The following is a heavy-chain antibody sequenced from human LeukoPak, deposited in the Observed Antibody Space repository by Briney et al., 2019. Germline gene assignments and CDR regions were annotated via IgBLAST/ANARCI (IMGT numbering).Heavy chain of an antibody. Sequence: SRPGLVKPTQNLTLSCTVSVFSINTIGMRISCIRQPPGKALEWLARIEWDDDEFYSPALRARVTISKDTSKYQVVLTMTNMDPVDTATYYCARNPPHFYFMDVWGKGTTVTVSS. CDR3: ARNPPHFYFMDV. J-gene: IGHJ6*03. CDR1: VFSINTIGMR. V-gene: IGHV2-70*04. CDR2: IEWDDDE.